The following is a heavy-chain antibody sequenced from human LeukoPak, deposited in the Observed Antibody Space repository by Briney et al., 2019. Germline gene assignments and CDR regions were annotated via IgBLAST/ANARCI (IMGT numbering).Heavy chain of an antibody. D-gene: IGHD4-17*01. V-gene: IGHV4-59*11. CDR1: GGSIRSHY. J-gene: IGHJ4*02. CDR3: ARGPDSVVYGDYVVY. Sequence: SETLSLTCTVSGGSIRSHYWSWIRQPPGKGLEWIGNIHYSGNTNYNPSLKSRVTISVDTSKNQFSLKLTSVTAADTAVYYCARGPDSVVYGDYVVYWGQGTLVTVSS. CDR2: IHYSGNT.